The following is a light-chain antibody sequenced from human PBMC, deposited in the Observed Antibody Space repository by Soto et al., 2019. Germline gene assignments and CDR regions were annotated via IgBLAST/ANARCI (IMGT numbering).Light chain of an antibody. J-gene: IGKJ1*01. V-gene: IGKV1-5*01. CDR1: QNIGNW. CDR2: DAS. CDR3: QQYNDEPLT. Sequence: DIQMTQSPSTLSASVGDRVTITCRASQNIGNWLAWYQQKPGKTPDLLIYDASSLESGVPLRFSGSGSGTEFTLNISSLQTDDSATYCCQQYNDEPLTFGKGTKVEIQ.